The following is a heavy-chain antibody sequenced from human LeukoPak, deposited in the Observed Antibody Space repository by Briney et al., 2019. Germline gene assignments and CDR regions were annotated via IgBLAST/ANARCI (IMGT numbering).Heavy chain of an antibody. J-gene: IGHJ4*02. V-gene: IGHV3-33*06. D-gene: IGHD1-26*01. CDR1: GFTFSSYG. CDR2: IWYDGSNK. CDR3: AKDAPSGNFDY. Sequence: QPGRSLRLSCAASGFTFSSYGMHWVRQAPGKGLEWVAVIWYDGSNKYYADSVKGRFTISRDNSKYTLYLQMNSLRAEDTAVYYCAKDAPSGNFDYWGQGTLVTVSS.